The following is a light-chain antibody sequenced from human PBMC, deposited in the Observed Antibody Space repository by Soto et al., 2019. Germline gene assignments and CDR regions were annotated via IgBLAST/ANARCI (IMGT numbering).Light chain of an antibody. V-gene: IGLV2-14*01. Sequence: QSALTQPASVSGSPGQSITISCTGTSSDVGGYNYVSWYQQHPGKAPKLMIYEVSKRPSGVSNRFSGSKSGNTASLTISGLQAEDEADYYCSSYTSSSTRVFGGGTKDTVL. CDR1: SSDVGGYNY. CDR2: EVS. J-gene: IGLJ2*01. CDR3: SSYTSSSTRV.